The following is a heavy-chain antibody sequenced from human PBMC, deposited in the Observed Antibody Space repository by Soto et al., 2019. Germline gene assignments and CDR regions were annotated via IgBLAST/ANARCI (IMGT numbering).Heavy chain of an antibody. V-gene: IGHV3-21*01. Sequence: EVQLVESGGGLVKPGGSLRLSCAASGFTFSSYSMNWVRQAPGKGLEWVSSISSSISYIYYADSVKGLFNISRDNAKNSLYLQMNSLRAEDTAVYYCARSYGQGAFDIWGQGTMVTVSS. CDR3: ARSYGQGAFDI. CDR1: GFTFSSYS. CDR2: ISSSISYI. D-gene: IGHD1-26*01. J-gene: IGHJ3*02.